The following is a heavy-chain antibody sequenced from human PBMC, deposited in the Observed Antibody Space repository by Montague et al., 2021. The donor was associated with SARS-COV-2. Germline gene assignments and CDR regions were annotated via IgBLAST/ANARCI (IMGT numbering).Heavy chain of an antibody. CDR3: ARTYAPSAVAVDY. CDR2: IDWDDDK. V-gene: IGHV2-70*04. D-gene: IGHD6-19*01. J-gene: IGHJ4*02. CDR1: GFSLNTSGMR. Sequence: PALVKPTQTLTLTCTFSGFSLNTSGMRVSWIRQPPGKALEWLARIDWDDDKYYSTSLKARLTISKDTSKNQVVLTMTNMDPVDTATYYCARTYAPSAVAVDYWGQGTLVTVSS.